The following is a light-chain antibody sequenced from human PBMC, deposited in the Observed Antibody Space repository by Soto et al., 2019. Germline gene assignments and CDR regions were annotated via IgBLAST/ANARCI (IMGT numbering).Light chain of an antibody. CDR2: GAS. Sequence: DIVLTQSPATLSVSLGERVTVSCRASQTVSSGFLAWYQQKVGQAPRLLIYGASTRATGIPDRFSGSGSGTDFTLTIDRLEPEDFAVYYCHQYYSSPTTFGGGTKVDNK. CDR3: HQYYSSPTT. J-gene: IGKJ4*01. CDR1: QTVSSGF. V-gene: IGKV3-20*01.